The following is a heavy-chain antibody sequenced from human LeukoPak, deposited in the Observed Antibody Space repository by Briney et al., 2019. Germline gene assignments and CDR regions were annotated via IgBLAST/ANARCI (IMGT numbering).Heavy chain of an antibody. CDR2: IYTTGST. J-gene: IGHJ3*02. Sequence: SETLSLTCTVSGGSLSSGNYYWSWIRQPAGKGLEWIGRIYTTGSTDYNPSLKSRVTISVDTSKNQFSLKLSSVTASDTAVYYCARDSRELPFDDAFAIWGQGTMVTVSS. V-gene: IGHV4-61*02. CDR3: ARDSRELPFDDAFAI. D-gene: IGHD1-26*01. CDR1: GGSLSSGNYY.